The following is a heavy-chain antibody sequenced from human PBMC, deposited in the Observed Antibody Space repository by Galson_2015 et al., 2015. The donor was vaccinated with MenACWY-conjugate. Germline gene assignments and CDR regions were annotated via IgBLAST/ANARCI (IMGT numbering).Heavy chain of an antibody. D-gene: IGHD1-26*01. V-gene: IGHV3-21*01. CDR1: GFKFSLYS. CDR2: VSSGSSYI. J-gene: IGHJ4*02. CDR3: ARGEGRGSFPYYFDY. Sequence: SLRLSCAAAGFKFSLYSMNWVRQAPGKGLEWVSSVSSGSSYIYYADSVKGRFTISRDNANNPLHLQLNSLRVEDTALYYCARGEGRGSFPYYFDYWGQGVMVAASS.